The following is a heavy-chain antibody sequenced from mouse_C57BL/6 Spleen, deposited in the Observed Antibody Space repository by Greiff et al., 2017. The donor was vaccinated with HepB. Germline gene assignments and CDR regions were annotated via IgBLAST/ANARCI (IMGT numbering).Heavy chain of an antibody. Sequence: VQLQQSGPELVKPGASVKISCKASGYTFTDYYMNWVKQSHGKSLEWIGDINPNNGGTSYNQKFKGKATLTVDKSSSTAYMELRSLTSEDSAVYYCARSGGPTYGKDYAMDYWGQGTSVTVSS. J-gene: IGHJ4*01. V-gene: IGHV1-26*01. CDR1: GYTFTDYY. CDR2: INPNNGGT. CDR3: ARSGGPTYGKDYAMDY. D-gene: IGHD2-1*01.